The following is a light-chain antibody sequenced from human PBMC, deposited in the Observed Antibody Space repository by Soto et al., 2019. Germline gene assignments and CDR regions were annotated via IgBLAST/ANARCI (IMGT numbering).Light chain of an antibody. Sequence: EVVMTQSPATLSVSPGDRATLSCRASQSVSNNLAWYQQKPGQAPRLLIYGASTGATGLPARVSASGSGTEFTLTISSLQSEDFAVYYCQQYNNWPPYTFGQGTKLEIK. CDR3: QQYNNWPPYT. CDR1: QSVSNN. J-gene: IGKJ2*01. V-gene: IGKV3-15*01. CDR2: GAS.